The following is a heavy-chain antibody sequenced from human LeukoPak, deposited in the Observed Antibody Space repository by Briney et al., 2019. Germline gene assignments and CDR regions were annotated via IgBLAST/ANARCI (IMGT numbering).Heavy chain of an antibody. Sequence: GGSLRLSCAASGSTFSSYAMSWVRQAPGKGLEWVSAISGSGGSTYYADSVKGRFTISRDNSKNTLYLQMNSLRAEDTAVYYCAKYYGDYAYYYYMDVWGKGTTVTVSS. V-gene: IGHV3-23*01. D-gene: IGHD4-17*01. CDR1: GSTFSSYA. J-gene: IGHJ6*03. CDR2: ISGSGGST. CDR3: AKYYGDYAYYYYMDV.